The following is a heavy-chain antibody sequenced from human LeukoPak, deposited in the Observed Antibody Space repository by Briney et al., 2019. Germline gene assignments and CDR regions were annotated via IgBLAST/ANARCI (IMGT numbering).Heavy chain of an antibody. V-gene: IGHV1-69*04. CDR3: ARDKTTVTTINWFDP. J-gene: IGHJ5*02. CDR1: GGTFSSYA. D-gene: IGHD4-17*01. CDR2: IIPILGIA. Sequence: GASVKVSCKASGGTFSSYAISWVRQAPGQGLEWMGRIIPILGIANYAQKFQGRVTITADKSTSTAYMELSSLRSEDTAVYYCARDKTTVTTINWFDPWGQGTLVTVSS.